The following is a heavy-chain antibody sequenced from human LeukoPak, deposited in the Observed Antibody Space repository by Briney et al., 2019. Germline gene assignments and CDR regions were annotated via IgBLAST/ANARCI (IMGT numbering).Heavy chain of an antibody. Sequence: ASVKVSCKASGGTFSSYTISRGRQAPGQGLEWMGRIIPILGIANYAQKFQGRVTITADKSTSTAYMELSSLRSEDTAVYYCARDGVAGKDYFDYWGQGTLVTVSS. D-gene: IGHD6-19*01. J-gene: IGHJ4*02. V-gene: IGHV1-69*04. CDR3: ARDGVAGKDYFDY. CDR1: GGTFSSYT. CDR2: IIPILGIA.